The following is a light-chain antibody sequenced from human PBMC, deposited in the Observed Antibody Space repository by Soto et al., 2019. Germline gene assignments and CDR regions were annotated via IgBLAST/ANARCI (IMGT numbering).Light chain of an antibody. CDR1: KGLLHSDGYNH. CDR3: MQALQTRT. V-gene: IGKV2-28*01. CDR2: LGS. Sequence: IGGSQSPLALPVPPGERAAISCRSGKGLLHSDGYNHLDWYVQKPGQSPQLLIYLGSYRASGVPDRFSGSGSGTDFTLKISRVEAEDVGVYYCMQALQTRTFGQGTKVDIK. J-gene: IGKJ1*01.